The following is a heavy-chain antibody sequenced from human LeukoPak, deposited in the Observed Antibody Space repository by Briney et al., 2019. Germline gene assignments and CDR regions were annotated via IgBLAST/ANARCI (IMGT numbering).Heavy chain of an antibody. CDR1: GFIFSNYA. D-gene: IGHD7-27*01. J-gene: IGHJ4*02. CDR2: ISAAGDVT. CDR3: AKKRGETGDYFDY. V-gene: IGHV3-23*01. Sequence: PGGSLRLSCVASGFIFSNYAMNWVRQAPGKGLEWVSTISAAGDVTYHADSVKGRFTISRDNSKNKLFMQMNSLRAEATAVYYCAKKRGETGDYFDYWGQGTLVTVSS.